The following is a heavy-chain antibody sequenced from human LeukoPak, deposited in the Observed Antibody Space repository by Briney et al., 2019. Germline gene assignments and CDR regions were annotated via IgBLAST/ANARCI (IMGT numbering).Heavy chain of an antibody. CDR1: GGSISSSSYY. CDR3: ARDPWGGPIAVAPDAFDI. J-gene: IGHJ3*02. Sequence: SETLSLTCTVSGGSISSSSYYWGWVRQPPGKGLEWIGSIYYSGSTYYNPSRKSRVTISVDTSKNQLSLKLSSVTAADTAVYYCARDPWGGPIAVAPDAFDIWGQGTMVTVSS. CDR2: IYYSGST. D-gene: IGHD6-19*01. V-gene: IGHV4-39*07.